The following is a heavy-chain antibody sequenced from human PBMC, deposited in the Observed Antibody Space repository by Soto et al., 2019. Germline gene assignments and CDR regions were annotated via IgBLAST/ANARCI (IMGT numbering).Heavy chain of an antibody. J-gene: IGHJ2*01. CDR2: LHGGGGTT. V-gene: IGHV3-23*01. CDR3: ANFEGHPLEYWYLEF. Sequence: EVQLLESGGGLVQPGGSLRLSCAASGFTFSAYAMGWVRQAPGTGVEWVSTLHGGGGTTHYADAVKGRFTISRDDSKNTVYAQVNCRGGEDAAVYDCANFEGHPLEYWYLEFGGRGTLVTVSS. D-gene: IGHD1-1*01. CDR1: GFTFSAYA.